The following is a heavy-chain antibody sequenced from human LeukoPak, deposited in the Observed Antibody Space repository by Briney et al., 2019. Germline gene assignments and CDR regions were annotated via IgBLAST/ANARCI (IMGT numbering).Heavy chain of an antibody. V-gene: IGHV5-51*01. CDR1: GYSFTSYW. D-gene: IGHD6-13*01. Sequence: GESLKISCKGSGYSFTSYWIGWVRQMPGKGLEWMGIIYPGDSDTRYSPSFQGQVTISADKSISTAYLQWSSLTASDTAMYYCARHPFLAAAAGYFFDYWGQGTLVTVSS. J-gene: IGHJ4*02. CDR3: ARHPFLAAAAGYFFDY. CDR2: IYPGDSDT.